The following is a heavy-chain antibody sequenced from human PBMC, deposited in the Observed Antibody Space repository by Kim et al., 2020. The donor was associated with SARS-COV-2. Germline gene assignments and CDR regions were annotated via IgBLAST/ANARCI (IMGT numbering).Heavy chain of an antibody. J-gene: IGHJ4*02. V-gene: IGHV3-7*01. D-gene: IGHD3-10*01. CDR3: AALDTAQVPRGI. Sequence: YYVDSVKGRFTMSRDNAKNSLYLQMSSLRTEDTAIYYCAALDTAQVPRGIWGQGTLVSVSS.